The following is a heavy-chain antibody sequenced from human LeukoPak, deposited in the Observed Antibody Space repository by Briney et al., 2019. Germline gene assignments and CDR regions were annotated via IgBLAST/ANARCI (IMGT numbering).Heavy chain of an antibody. Sequence: GASVKVSCEASGYTFTGYYIHLVRQAPGQGLEWMGWINPNTGDTNYAQKFQGRVTMTRDTSISTAYMELSRLRSDDTAVYYCARDLHWGPDYWGQGTLVTVSS. D-gene: IGHD7-27*01. J-gene: IGHJ4*02. CDR1: GYTFTGYY. V-gene: IGHV1-2*02. CDR3: ARDLHWGPDY. CDR2: INPNTGDT.